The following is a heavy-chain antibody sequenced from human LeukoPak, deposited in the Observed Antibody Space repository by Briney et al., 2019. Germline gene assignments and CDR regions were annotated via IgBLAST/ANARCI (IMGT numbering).Heavy chain of an antibody. J-gene: IGHJ4*02. D-gene: IGHD3-3*01. CDR2: IYHRGST. Sequence: PSETLSLTCAVYGGSFSGYYWSWIRQPPGKGLEWIGSIYHRGSTYYTPSLKSRVTISVDRSKSQFSLKLSYVTAADTAMYYCARSYQSGPFYFDYWGQGRLVTVSS. V-gene: IGHV4-34*01. CDR1: GGSFSGYY. CDR3: ARSYQSGPFYFDY.